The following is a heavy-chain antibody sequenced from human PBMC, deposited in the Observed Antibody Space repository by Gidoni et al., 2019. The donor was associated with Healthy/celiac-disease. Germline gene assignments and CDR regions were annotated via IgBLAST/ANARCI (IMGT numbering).Heavy chain of an antibody. CDR3: AREGEREQLVVSVGNY. J-gene: IGHJ4*02. CDR2: IYHSGST. V-gene: IGHV4-38-2*02. CDR1: GYSISSGYY. D-gene: IGHD6-13*01. Sequence: QVQLQESGPGLVKPSATLSLTCAVSGYSISSGYYWGWIRQPPGKGLEWIGSIYHSGSTYYNPSLKSRVTISVDTSKNQFSLKLSSVTAADTAVYYCAREGEREQLVVSVGNYWGQGTLVTVSS.